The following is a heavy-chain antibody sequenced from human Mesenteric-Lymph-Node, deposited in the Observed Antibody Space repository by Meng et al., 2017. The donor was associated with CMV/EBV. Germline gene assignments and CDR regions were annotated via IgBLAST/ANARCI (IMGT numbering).Heavy chain of an antibody. J-gene: IGHJ4*02. CDR2: IYSGGSA. CDR1: GFTVSSNY. D-gene: IGHD6-13*01. V-gene: IGHV3-66*02. Sequence: GESLKISCAASGFTVSSNYMSWVRQAPGKGLEWVSVIYSGGSAYYADSVKGRFSIYRDNSKNTLYLQMNSLRPEDTAVYYCARDIVIAAAGLGYWGQGTLVTVSS. CDR3: ARDIVIAAAGLGY.